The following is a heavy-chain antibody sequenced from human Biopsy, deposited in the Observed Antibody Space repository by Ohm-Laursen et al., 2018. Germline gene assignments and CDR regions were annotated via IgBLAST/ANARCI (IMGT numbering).Heavy chain of an antibody. J-gene: IGHJ4*02. V-gene: IGHV1-58*01. CDR3: AAEVGVTVDVGF. Sequence: ASVKVSCKTSGFTFSNSVVQWVRQARGQRLEWIGWIVVGSGYAVYAQNFQERVTITRDLSTSTANMKLSSLRSDDTAVYYCAAEVGVTVDVGFWGQGTLVTVSS. CDR1: GFTFSNSV. CDR2: IVVGSGYA. D-gene: IGHD1-26*01.